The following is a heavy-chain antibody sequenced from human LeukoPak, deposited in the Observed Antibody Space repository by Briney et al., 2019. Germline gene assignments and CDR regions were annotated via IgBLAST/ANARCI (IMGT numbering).Heavy chain of an antibody. V-gene: IGHV3-30*03. CDR1: GVTFSSYG. Sequence: GGSLRLSCAASGVTFSSYGMHWVRQAPGKGLEWVAVISYDGSNKYYADSVKGRFTISRDNSKNTLYLQMNSLRAGDTAVYYCARDESYGYFDYWGQGTLVTVSS. D-gene: IGHD5-18*01. J-gene: IGHJ4*02. CDR2: ISYDGSNK. CDR3: ARDESYGYFDY.